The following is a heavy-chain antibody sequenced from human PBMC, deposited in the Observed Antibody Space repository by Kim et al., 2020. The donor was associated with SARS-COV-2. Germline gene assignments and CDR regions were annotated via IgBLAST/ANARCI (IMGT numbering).Heavy chain of an antibody. CDR3: ARSGSGSYYYGMDV. J-gene: IGHJ6*02. CDR2: ISYDGSNK. D-gene: IGHD3-10*01. V-gene: IGHV3-30*04. Sequence: GGSLRLSCAASGFTFSSYAMHWVRQAPGKGLEWVAVISYDGSNKYYADSVKGRFTISRDNSKNTLYLQMNSLRAEDTAVYYCARSGSGSYYYGMDVWGQGTTVTVYS. CDR1: GFTFSSYA.